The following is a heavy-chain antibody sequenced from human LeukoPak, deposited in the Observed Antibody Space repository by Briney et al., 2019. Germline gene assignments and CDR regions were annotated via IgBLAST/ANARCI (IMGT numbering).Heavy chain of an antibody. J-gene: IGHJ4*02. CDR3: ARAAIAAADTIDY. CDR2: IYYSGST. Sequence: SETLSLTCTVSGGSISSGDYYWSWIRQPPGKGLEWNGYIYYSGSTYYNPSLKSRVTISVDTSKNQFSLKLSSVTAADTAVYYCARAAIAAADTIDYWGQGTLVTVSS. D-gene: IGHD6-13*01. CDR1: GGSISSGDYY. V-gene: IGHV4-30-4*01.